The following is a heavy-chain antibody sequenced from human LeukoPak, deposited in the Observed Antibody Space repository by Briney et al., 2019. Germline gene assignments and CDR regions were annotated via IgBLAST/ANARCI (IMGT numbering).Heavy chain of an antibody. CDR3: ARLRATNWGDFDY. Sequence: GESLKISWKGFGYSFTSYWIGWVRQMPGKGLGGRGIIYPGDSDTRYSTSFQGQVTISADKSISTAYLQWSSLKASDTAMYYCARLRATNWGDFDYWGQGTLVTVSS. J-gene: IGHJ4*02. V-gene: IGHV5-51*01. D-gene: IGHD7-27*01. CDR2: IYPGDSDT. CDR1: GYSFTSYW.